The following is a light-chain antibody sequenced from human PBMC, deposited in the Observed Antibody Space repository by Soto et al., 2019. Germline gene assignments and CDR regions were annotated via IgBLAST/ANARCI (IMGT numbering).Light chain of an antibody. CDR1: QSINSW. V-gene: IGKV1-5*03. CDR2: KAS. CDR3: QQYFSFWT. J-gene: IGKJ1*01. Sequence: DIPMTQSPSTLSASVGDRVTITCRASQSINSWLAWYQQKPGKAPKLLIYKASSLEIGVPSRFSGSGSDTEFTLTINSLQPDDFATYYCQQYFSFWTFGQGTKVEIK.